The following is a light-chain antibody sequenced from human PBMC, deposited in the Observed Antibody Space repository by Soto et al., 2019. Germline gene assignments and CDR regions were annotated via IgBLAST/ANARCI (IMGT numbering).Light chain of an antibody. Sequence: EIVLTQSPGTLSLSPGDRATLSCRASQSVNSNYLAWYQRKPGQAPRLLIYGASNRATDIPYRFSASGSGTDFTLTITRLEAEDCAVYYCQQYDSTPPSFGRGTKVEVK. V-gene: IGKV3-20*01. CDR3: QQYDSTPPS. CDR1: QSVNSNY. J-gene: IGKJ1*01. CDR2: GAS.